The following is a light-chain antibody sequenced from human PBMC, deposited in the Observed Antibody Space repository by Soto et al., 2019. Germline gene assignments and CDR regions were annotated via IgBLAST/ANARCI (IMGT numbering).Light chain of an antibody. Sequence: QSALTQPASVSGSPGQSITISCTGTSSDVGGYNYVSWYQQHPGKAPKLMIYDVSNWPSGVSNRFSGSKSGNTASLTISGLQAEDDADYYCSSYTSSSKVFGTGTKLTVL. CDR2: DVS. CDR3: SSYTSSSKV. V-gene: IGLV2-14*01. CDR1: SSDVGGYNY. J-gene: IGLJ1*01.